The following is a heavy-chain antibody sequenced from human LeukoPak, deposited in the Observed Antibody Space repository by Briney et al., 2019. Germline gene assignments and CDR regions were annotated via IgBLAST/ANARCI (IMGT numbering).Heavy chain of an antibody. J-gene: IGHJ4*02. Sequence: SETLSLTCTVSGDSISSGDYYWSWIRQPPGKSLEWIGYIYYSGSTYYNPSLKSRVTISVDTSKNQFSLKLSSVTAADTAVYYCARMVPFGVVIYFDYWGQGTLVTVSS. CDR1: GDSISSGDYY. D-gene: IGHD3-3*01. V-gene: IGHV4-30-4*08. CDR3: ARMVPFGVVIYFDY. CDR2: IYYSGST.